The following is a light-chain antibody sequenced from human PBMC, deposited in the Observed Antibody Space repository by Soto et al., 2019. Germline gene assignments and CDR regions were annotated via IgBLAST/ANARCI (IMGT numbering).Light chain of an antibody. Sequence: EIVLTQSPATLSASPGERATLSCRASQSFSSNFLAWYQQKPGQAHRLLIYGATTRATGIPDRFSGSESGTDFPLTISRLEPEDSAVYYCQQYSSVWTFGQGTKVEI. CDR2: GAT. V-gene: IGKV3-20*01. CDR1: QSFSSNF. CDR3: QQYSSVWT. J-gene: IGKJ1*01.